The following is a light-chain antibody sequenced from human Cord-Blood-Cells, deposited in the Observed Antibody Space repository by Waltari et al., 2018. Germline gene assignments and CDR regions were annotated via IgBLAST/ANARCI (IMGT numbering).Light chain of an antibody. J-gene: IGKJ4*01. Sequence: DIQMTQSPSSLSASVGDRVTTTCQASKDIINYLTSYQQKQSKAPKPLIYHASNFDTAVPSRFSGSGSGTDFTSTIGSLQTKDIATYYCQQYDNLPLTFGGGTKVEIK. V-gene: IGKV1-33*01. CDR3: QQYDNLPLT. CDR1: KDIINY. CDR2: HAS.